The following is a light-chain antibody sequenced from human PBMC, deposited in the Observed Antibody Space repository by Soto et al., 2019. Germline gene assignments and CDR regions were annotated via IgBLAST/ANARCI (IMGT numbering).Light chain of an antibody. CDR1: QSVSTN. V-gene: IGKV3-15*01. J-gene: IGKJ1*01. CDR3: QHYNNWPPWT. Sequence: EIVMTQSPATLSVSPGERATLSCRASQSVSTNLAWYQQKFGQAPRLLIYGASSRATGIPARFSGSGSGTEFTLNISSLQSEDFAVYYCQHYNNWPPWTFGQGTRVEIK. CDR2: GAS.